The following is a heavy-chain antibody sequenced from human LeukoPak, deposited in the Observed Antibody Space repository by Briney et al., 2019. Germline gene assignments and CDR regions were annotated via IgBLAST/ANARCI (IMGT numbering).Heavy chain of an antibody. J-gene: IGHJ3*02. CDR2: INPNSGGT. Sequence: ASVKVSCKASGYTFTGYYMHWVRQAPGQGLEWMGRINPNSGGTNYAQKFQGRVTMTRDTSISTAYMELSRLRSDDTAVYYCARGRYCYDSSGYYSRDAFDIWGQGTMVSVSS. CDR1: GYTFTGYY. V-gene: IGHV1-2*06. D-gene: IGHD3-22*01. CDR3: ARGRYCYDSSGYYSRDAFDI.